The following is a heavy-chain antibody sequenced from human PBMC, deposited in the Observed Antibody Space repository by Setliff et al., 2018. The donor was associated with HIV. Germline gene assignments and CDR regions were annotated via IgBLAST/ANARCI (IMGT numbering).Heavy chain of an antibody. V-gene: IGHV1-18*01. CDR3: ARWSCGRATCYDSSGYYSLDY. Sequence: GPSVKVSCKASGYTFTNFGVGWVRQAPGQGLEWMGWVSPYNGHTKYAQRFQGRVTMSTDTSTSTIYMELTSLRSDDTAVYYCARWSCGRATCYDSSGYYSLDYWGQGTLVTVSS. J-gene: IGHJ4*02. CDR1: GYTFTNFG. D-gene: IGHD3-22*01. CDR2: VSPYNGHT.